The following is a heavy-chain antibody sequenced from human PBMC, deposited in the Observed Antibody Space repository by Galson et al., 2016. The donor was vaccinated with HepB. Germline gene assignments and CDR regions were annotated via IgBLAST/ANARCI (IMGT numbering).Heavy chain of an antibody. V-gene: IGHV3-66*01. CDR2: IYAGGNT. J-gene: IGHJ4*02. CDR1: GFTVSDNH. CDR3: LGAGGYSHY. D-gene: IGHD3-16*01. Sequence: SLRLSCAVSGFTVSDNHVPWVRQAPGKGLECVSVIYAGGNTYYADPVESRFTISRDNSKNTVYLQMNSLRAEDTGVYYCLGAGGYSHYEGQGSLVTVSS.